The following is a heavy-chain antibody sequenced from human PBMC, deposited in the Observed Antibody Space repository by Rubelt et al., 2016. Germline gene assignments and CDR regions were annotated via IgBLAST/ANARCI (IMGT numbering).Heavy chain of an antibody. D-gene: IGHD1-7*01. CDR2: ISAYNDNT. V-gene: IGHV1-18*01. CDR3: ARDLPPFRRYNWNFPLDY. CDR1: GYTFTSYG. J-gene: IGHJ4*02. Sequence: QVQLVQSGAEVKKPGASVKVSCKASGYTFTSYGISWVRQAPGQGLEWMGWISAYNDNTNYAQKLKGIVTMTTETSTSTAYMELRCLRSDDTAVYYCARDLPPFRRYNWNFPLDYWGQGTLVTVSS.